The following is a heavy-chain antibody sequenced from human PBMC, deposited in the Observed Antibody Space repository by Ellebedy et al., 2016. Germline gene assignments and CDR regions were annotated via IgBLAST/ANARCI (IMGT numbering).Heavy chain of an antibody. J-gene: IGHJ4*02. CDR3: RQGHYFDQ. V-gene: IGHV3-23*01. CDR2: ISGAGYTT. Sequence: GESLKISXAASGFTFSNFFMTWVRQAPGKGLKWVSTISGAGYTTFFADSVKGRFTISRDNSKNTLYLQMNNLRVDDTALYYCRQGHYFDQWGQGALVTVSS. CDR1: GFTFSNFF.